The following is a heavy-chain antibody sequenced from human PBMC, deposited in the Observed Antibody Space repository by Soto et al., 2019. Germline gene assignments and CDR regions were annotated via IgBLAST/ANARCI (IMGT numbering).Heavy chain of an antibody. D-gene: IGHD3-10*01. V-gene: IGHV4-59*01. Sequence: SETLSLTCTVSGGSISSYYWSWIRQPPGKGLEWIGYIYYSGSTNYNPSLKSRVTISVDTSKNQCSLKLSSVTAADTAVYYCARGPLATGEFDYWGQGTLVTVSS. CDR3: ARGPLATGEFDY. J-gene: IGHJ4*02. CDR1: GGSISSYY. CDR2: IYYSGST.